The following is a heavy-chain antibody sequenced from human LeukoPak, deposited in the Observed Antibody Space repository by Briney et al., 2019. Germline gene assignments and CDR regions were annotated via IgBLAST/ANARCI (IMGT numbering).Heavy chain of an antibody. J-gene: IGHJ4*02. CDR3: ARVGSYYYDSSAEPPKY. V-gene: IGHV3-21*01. CDR2: ISSSSSYI. CDR1: GFTFSSYS. D-gene: IGHD3-22*01. Sequence: PGGSLRLSCAASGFTFSSYSMNWVRQAPGKGLEWVSSISSSSSYIYYADSVKGRFTISRDNAKNSLYLQMNSLRAEDTAVYYCARVGSYYYDSSAEPPKYWGQGTLVTVSS.